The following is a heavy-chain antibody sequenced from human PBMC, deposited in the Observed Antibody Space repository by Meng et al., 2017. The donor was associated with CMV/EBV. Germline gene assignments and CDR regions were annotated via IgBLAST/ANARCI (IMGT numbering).Heavy chain of an antibody. CDR2: ISSSSSYI. CDR1: GFTFTSYS. V-gene: IGHV3-21*01. CDR3: ARECGQDWFDP. J-gene: IGHJ5*02. Sequence: GGSLRLSCAASGFTFTSYSMNWFRQAPGKGLEWVSSISSSSSYIYYADSVKGRFTISRDNAKNSLFLQMNSLRAEDTAVYYCARECGQDWFDPWGQGTLVTVSS.